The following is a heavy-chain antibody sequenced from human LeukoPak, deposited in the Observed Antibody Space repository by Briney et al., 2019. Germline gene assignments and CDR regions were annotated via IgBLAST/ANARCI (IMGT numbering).Heavy chain of an antibody. CDR3: ARDSSYQWLSLPLDY. V-gene: IGHV3-11*01. D-gene: IGHD3-22*01. CDR2: ISSSGSTI. Sequence: GGSLRLSCAASGFTFSHYYMSWIRQAPGKGLEWVSYISSSGSTIYYADSVKGRFTISRDNAKNSLYLQMNSLRAEDTAVYYCARDSSYQWLSLPLDYWGQGTLVTVSS. J-gene: IGHJ4*02. CDR1: GFTFSHYY.